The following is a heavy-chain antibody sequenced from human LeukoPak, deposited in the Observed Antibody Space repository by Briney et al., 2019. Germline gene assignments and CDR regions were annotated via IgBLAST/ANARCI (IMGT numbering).Heavy chain of an antibody. D-gene: IGHD1-26*01. CDR1: GFPYSSYE. J-gene: IGHJ4*02. CDR3: ARAMLVGATTFDY. V-gene: IGHV3-48*03. Sequence: TGGPLTLPCAPSGFPYSSYEINWLPRSRGEALVGVPYIRGSGSNIYYADYVKGRFTISRDNAKNSLYLQMNSLRAEDTAVYHCARAMLVGATTFDYWGQGTLVTVSS. CDR2: IRGSGSNI.